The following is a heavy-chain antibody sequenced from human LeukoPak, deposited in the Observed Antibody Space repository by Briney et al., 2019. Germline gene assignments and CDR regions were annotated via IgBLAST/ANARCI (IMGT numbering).Heavy chain of an antibody. J-gene: IGHJ4*02. CDR2: VRSGGTDK. CDR1: GFTFSSYG. D-gene: IGHD4-17*01. V-gene: IGHV3-30*02. CDR3: AKDRDDYGDDC. Sequence: GGSLRPSCAASGFTFSSYGMHWVRQAPGKGLEWVAFVRSGGTDKYYADSVKGRFTISRDNSKNMVYLQMNSLRVEDTAVYYCAKDRDDYGDDCWGQGILVTVST.